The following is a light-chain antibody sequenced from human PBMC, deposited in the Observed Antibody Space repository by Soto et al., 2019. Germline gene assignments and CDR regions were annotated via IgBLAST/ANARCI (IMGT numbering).Light chain of an antibody. V-gene: IGLV2-14*01. CDR1: SSDVGGYNY. CDR2: EVS. J-gene: IGLJ3*02. Sequence: QPVLTQPASVSGSPGQSITISCTGTSSDVGGYNYLSWYQQHPGKAPRVMIYEVSNRPSGVSNRFSGSKSGNTASLTISGLQAEDEADYFCSSYTTSGTPVFGGGTKLTAL. CDR3: SSYTTSGTPV.